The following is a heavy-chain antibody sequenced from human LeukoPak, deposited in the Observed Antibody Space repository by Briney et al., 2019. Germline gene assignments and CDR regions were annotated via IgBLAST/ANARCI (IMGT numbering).Heavy chain of an antibody. CDR2: FYYSGST. CDR1: GGSISSSSYY. J-gene: IGHJ4*02. D-gene: IGHD3-22*01. CDR3: ARDGKWLTLYYFDY. Sequence: SETLSLTCTVSGGSISSSSYYWGWIRQPPGKGLEWIGSFYYSGSTYYNPSLKSRVTISVDTSKNQFSLKLSSVTATDTAVYYCARDGKWLTLYYFDYWGQGTLVTVSS. V-gene: IGHV4-39*02.